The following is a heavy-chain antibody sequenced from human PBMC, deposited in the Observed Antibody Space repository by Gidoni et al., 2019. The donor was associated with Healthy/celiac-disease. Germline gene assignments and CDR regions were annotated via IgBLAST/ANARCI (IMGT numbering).Heavy chain of an antibody. Sequence: TISVDTSKNQFSLKLSSVTAADTAVYYCARVVSGDYLNFDYWGQGTLVTVSS. CDR3: ARVVSGDYLNFDY. D-gene: IGHD4-17*01. V-gene: IGHV4-31*01. J-gene: IGHJ4*02.